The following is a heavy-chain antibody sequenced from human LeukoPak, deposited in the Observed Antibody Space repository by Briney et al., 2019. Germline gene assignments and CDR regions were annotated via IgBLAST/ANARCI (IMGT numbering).Heavy chain of an antibody. J-gene: IGHJ5*02. V-gene: IGHV3-23*01. CDR3: AKNGATSWIGGQNWFDP. D-gene: IGHD4/OR15-4a*01. CDR2: ISGSGESL. CDR1: GFNFKNYA. Sequence: GGSLRLSCTASGFNFKNYAMAWVRLAPGKGLEWVSSISGSGESLYYADSVRDWFTMSRDNSKNTLYLNMNSLRVEDTAIYYCAKNGATSWIGGQNWFDPWGQGTLFTVSS.